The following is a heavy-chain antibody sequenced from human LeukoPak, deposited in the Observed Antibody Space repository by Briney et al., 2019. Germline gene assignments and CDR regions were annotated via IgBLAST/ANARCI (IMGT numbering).Heavy chain of an antibody. CDR2: IRSSSSYI. CDR1: GFTFSSYS. Sequence: GGALILSCAASGFTFSSYSMNWVRQAPGKVLEWVSSIRSSSSYICYAASVTGTLPISRAKGRNSLYLQMTRLRAADRAVYYCASDRGEWELGFAYWGQGTLVTVYS. J-gene: IGHJ4*02. CDR3: ASDRGEWELGFAY. D-gene: IGHD1-26*01. V-gene: IGHV3-21*01.